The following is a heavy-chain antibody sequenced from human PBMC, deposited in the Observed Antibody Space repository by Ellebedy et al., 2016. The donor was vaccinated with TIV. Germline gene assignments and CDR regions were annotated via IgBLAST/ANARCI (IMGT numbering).Heavy chain of an antibody. CDR2: INPNSGGT. CDR3: ARGSASGWYDY. D-gene: IGHD6-19*01. V-gene: IGHV1-2*02. J-gene: IGHJ4*02. Sequence: AASVKVSCKASGYTFTGYHVHWVRQAPGQGLEWMGWINPNSGGTKYVQKFQGRVTMTRDTSISTAYMELSRLRSDDTAVYYCARGSASGWYDYWGQGTLVTVSS. CDR1: GYTFTGYH.